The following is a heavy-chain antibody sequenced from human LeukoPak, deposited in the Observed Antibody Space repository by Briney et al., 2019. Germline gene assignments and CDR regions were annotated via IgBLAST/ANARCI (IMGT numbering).Heavy chain of an antibody. Sequence: SETLSLTCTVSGGSISTSSYYWGWVRQPPGKGLEWIGYIYYSGSTNYNPSLKSRVTISADTSKNQFSLKLSSVTAADTAVYYCARVTSGWYENWGQGTLVTVSS. J-gene: IGHJ4*02. CDR2: IYYSGST. CDR3: ARVTSGWYEN. CDR1: GGSISTSSYY. D-gene: IGHD6-19*01. V-gene: IGHV4-61*05.